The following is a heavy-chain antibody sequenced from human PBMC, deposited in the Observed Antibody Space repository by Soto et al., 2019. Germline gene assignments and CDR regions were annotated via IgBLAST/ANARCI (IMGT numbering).Heavy chain of an antibody. CDR2: IRGSGGDT. V-gene: IGHV3-23*01. J-gene: IGHJ6*02. CDR3: ARGPRAPPPHDYGMDV. CDR1: GFTFSSYV. Sequence: EVQLLESGGGLVQPGGSLRISCAASGFTFSSYVMNWVRQAPGKGLEWVSGIRGSGGDTFYADSVKGRFTISRDNSKNTLYLQMNSLSAEDTAVYYCARGPRAPPPHDYGMDVWGQGTTVTVSS.